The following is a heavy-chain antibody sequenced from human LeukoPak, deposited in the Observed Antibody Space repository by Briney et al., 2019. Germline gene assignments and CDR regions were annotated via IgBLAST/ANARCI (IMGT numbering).Heavy chain of an antibody. CDR2: IYTSGST. V-gene: IGHV4-38-2*02. CDR3: ATLGYSYGTDY. J-gene: IGHJ4*02. CDR1: GYSISSGCY. D-gene: IGHD5-18*01. Sequence: SETLSLTCTVSGYSISSGCYWGWIRQPAGKGLEWIGRIYTSGSTNYNPSLKSRVTISVDTSKNQFSLKLSSVTAADTAVYYCATLGYSYGTDYWGQGTLVTVSS.